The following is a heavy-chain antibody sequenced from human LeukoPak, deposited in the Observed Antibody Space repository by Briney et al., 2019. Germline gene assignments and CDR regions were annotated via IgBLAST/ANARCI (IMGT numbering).Heavy chain of an antibody. Sequence: GGSLRLSCAASGFTFSSYGMHWVRQAPGKGLEWVAFIRYVGSNKYYADSVKGRFTISRESSKNTLYLQMNSMRAEDTAVYYCAKDSGVGMATTFSILDIWGQGTMVTVSS. CDR3: AKDSGVGMATTFSILDI. CDR2: IRYVGSNK. D-gene: IGHD5-24*01. V-gene: IGHV3-30*02. J-gene: IGHJ3*02. CDR1: GFTFSSYG.